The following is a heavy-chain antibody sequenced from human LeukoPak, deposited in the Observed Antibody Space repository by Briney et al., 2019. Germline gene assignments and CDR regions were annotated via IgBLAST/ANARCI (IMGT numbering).Heavy chain of an antibody. CDR2: IIPIFGTA. J-gene: IGHJ6*03. CDR3: ARVKRLGFGELNANYYMDV. CDR1: GGTFSSYA. Sequence: ASVKASCKASGGTFSSYAISWVRHAPGQGLEWMGGIIPIFGTANYAQKFQGRVTITADKSTSTAYMELSSLRSEDTAVYYCARVKRLGFGELNANYYMDVWGKGTTVTVSS. V-gene: IGHV1-69*06. D-gene: IGHD3-10*01.